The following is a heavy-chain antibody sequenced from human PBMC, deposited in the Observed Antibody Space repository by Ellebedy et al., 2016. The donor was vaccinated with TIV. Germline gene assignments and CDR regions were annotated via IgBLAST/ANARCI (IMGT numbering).Heavy chain of an antibody. D-gene: IGHD3-10*01. CDR3: ARARGQYRYGSGSYFTN. J-gene: IGHJ4*02. CDR2: INPSGST. CDR1: GGSISNSDYY. V-gene: IGHV4-39*07. Sequence: MPSETLSLTCTVPGGSISNSDYYWNWIRQPPGKGLEWIGEINPSGSTNYNPSLKSRVTMSVDTPKNQFSLRLTSVTAADTAVYYCARARGQYRYGSGSYFTNWGQGEMVTVSS.